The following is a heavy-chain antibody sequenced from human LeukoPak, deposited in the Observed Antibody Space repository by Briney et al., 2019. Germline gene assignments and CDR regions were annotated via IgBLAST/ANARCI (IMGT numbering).Heavy chain of an antibody. CDR1: GFTFRDSA. Sequence: GGSLRLSCSASGFTFRDSAMTWVRQAPGKGLEWVSLVSSSGANTYYPDSVKGRFTISRDNSMNTLYLQMNSLRAEDTAVYYCAKRPNYYYDSSGYYYVDYWGQGTLVTVSS. V-gene: IGHV3-23*01. J-gene: IGHJ4*02. CDR3: AKRPNYYYDSSGYYYVDY. D-gene: IGHD3-22*01. CDR2: VSSSGANT.